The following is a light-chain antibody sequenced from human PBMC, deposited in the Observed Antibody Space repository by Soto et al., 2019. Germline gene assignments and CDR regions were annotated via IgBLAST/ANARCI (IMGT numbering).Light chain of an antibody. CDR3: YSFAGSNTFSYV. Sequence: QLVLTQPASVSGSPGQSITISCTGPSSDVGTYNLVSWYQQHPDKAPKVILYEGTKRPSGVSPRFSGSQSGNTASLTISGLQAEDEAVYFCYSFAGSNTFSYVFGPGTQLTVL. J-gene: IGLJ1*01. V-gene: IGLV2-23*03. CDR2: EGT. CDR1: SSDVGTYNL.